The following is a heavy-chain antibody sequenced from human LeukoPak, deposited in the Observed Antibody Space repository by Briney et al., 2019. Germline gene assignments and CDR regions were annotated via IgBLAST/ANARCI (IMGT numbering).Heavy chain of an antibody. CDR1: GFTFSTFW. CDR2: VKEDGSEK. CDR3: ARHYSYGPSFDY. V-gene: IGHV3-7*05. Sequence: GGSLRLSCAASGFTFSTFWMSWVRQAPGKGLEWVANVKEDGSEKYYVDSVKGRFTISRDNAKKSLYLQMNSLRAKDTAVYYCARHYSYGPSFDYWGQGALVTVSS. J-gene: IGHJ4*02. D-gene: IGHD5-18*01.